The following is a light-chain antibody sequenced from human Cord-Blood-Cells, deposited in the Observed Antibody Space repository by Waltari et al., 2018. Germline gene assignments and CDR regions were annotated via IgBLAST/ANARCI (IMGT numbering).Light chain of an antibody. V-gene: IGKV2-28*01. J-gene: IGKJ5*01. CDR3: MQALQTPIT. CDR1: QSLQHSNGYNS. Sequence: EIVMPQSTLALPLPPGEHASISCRPSQSLQHSNGYNSSDWYLQTPGQSPHRLIYLGSNRASGVPDRCSGSGSGTEFTLKISRGEAEDVGVYYCMQALQTPITFGQGTRLDMK. CDR2: LGS.